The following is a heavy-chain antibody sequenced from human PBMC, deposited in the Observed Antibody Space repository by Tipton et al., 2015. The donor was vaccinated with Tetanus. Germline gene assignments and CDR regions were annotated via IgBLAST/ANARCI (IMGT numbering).Heavy chain of an antibody. Sequence: TLSLTCSVSGGSISSSDHYWGRIRQHPGKGLEWIGYIHYSGNTFYKPSLKSRVTISVDTSKKQFSLKMTSVTAADTAVYFCARASVTILRGVMIRGTGWFDPWGQGTLVTVSS. CDR2: IHYSGNT. D-gene: IGHD3-10*01. J-gene: IGHJ5*02. V-gene: IGHV4-31*03. CDR1: GGSISSSDHY. CDR3: ARASVTILRGVMIRGTGWFDP.